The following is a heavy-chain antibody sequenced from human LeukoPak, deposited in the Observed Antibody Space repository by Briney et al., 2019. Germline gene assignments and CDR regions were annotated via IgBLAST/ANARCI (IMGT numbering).Heavy chain of an antibody. Sequence: SETLSLTCTVSGGSISSYYWSWIRQPPGKGLEWIGYIYYSGSTNYNPSLKSRVTISVDTSKNQFSLKLSSVTAADTAVYYCARIGQEDYYFDYWGQGTLVTVSS. CDR2: IYYSGST. CDR1: GGSISSYY. CDR3: ARIGQEDYYFDY. J-gene: IGHJ4*02. V-gene: IGHV4-59*01.